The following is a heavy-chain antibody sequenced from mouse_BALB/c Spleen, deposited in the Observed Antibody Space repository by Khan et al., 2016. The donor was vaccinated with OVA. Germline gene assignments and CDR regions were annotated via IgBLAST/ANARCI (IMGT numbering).Heavy chain of an antibody. CDR3: TISYDSYYFDY. CDR1: GYSFTNYW. CDR2: IYPGISDT. D-gene: IGHD2-4*01. V-gene: IGHV1-5*01. Sequence: VQLKESGTVLARPGASVKMSCKASGYSFTNYWMHWVKQRPGQGLEWIGAIYPGISDTRYNQKFEGKAKLTAVTSASTAYMEFSSLTNEDSAVYYGTISYDSYYFDYWGQGTTLTVSS. J-gene: IGHJ2*01.